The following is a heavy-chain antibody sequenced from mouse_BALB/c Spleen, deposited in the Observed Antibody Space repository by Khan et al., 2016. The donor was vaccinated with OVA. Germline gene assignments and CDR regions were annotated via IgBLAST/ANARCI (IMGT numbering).Heavy chain of an antibody. J-gene: IGHJ3*01. Sequence: VQLQESGPELVKPGASVTLSCKVSGYTFTDYVITWVKQRTGQGLEWIGEIYPGSGSTYYNEKFKGKATLTADKSSNTVNTQLSSLTSEDSAVYYWARRCDGAWFAYWGQGTLVTVSA. CDR2: IYPGSGST. V-gene: IGHV1-81*01. CDR3: ARRCDGAWFAY. CDR1: GYTFTDYV.